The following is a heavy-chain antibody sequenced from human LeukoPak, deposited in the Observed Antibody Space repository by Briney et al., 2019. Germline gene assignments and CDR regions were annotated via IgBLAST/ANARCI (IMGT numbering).Heavy chain of an antibody. CDR3: ASQPAMTAAGTFDS. J-gene: IGHJ4*02. Sequence: SGPTLVNPTQTLTLTCTFSGFSLSTRGVGVGWSRQPPGKALEWLALIYWDDDTRYSPSLKSRLTITKDTSKNQVVLTMTNMDPVDTATYYCASQPAMTAAGTFDSWGQGTLVTVSS. D-gene: IGHD6-13*01. CDR2: IYWDDDT. CDR1: GFSLSTRGVG. V-gene: IGHV2-5*02.